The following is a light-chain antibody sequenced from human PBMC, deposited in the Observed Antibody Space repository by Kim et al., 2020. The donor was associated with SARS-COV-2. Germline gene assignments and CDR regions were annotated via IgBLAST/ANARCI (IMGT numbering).Light chain of an antibody. CDR3: SSRDSSGDHVV. CDR1: SLRKCY. Sequence: LGHTVRLTCQGDSLRKCYATWYQQRPGQAPTLVLYGKYDRPSGIPDRFSGSASGNTASLTITGAQAEDEGDYYCSSRDSSGDHVVFGGGTKLTVL. J-gene: IGLJ3*02. V-gene: IGLV3-19*01. CDR2: GKY.